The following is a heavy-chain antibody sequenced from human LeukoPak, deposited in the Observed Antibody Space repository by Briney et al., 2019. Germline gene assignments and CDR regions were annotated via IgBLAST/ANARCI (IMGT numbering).Heavy chain of an antibody. V-gene: IGHV3-9*01. CDR3: AKDRDPVTPYYFDY. CDR2: ISWNSGSI. CDR1: GFTFDDYA. D-gene: IGHD4-4*01. J-gene: IGHJ4*02. Sequence: GGSLRLSCAASGFTFDDYAMHWVRQAPGKGLEWVSGISWNSGSIGYADSVKGRFTISRDNAKNSLYLQMNSLRAEDTALYYCAKDRDPVTPYYFDYWGQGTLVTVSS.